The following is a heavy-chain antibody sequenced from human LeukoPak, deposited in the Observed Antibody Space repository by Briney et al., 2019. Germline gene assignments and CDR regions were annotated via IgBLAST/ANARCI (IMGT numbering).Heavy chain of an antibody. Sequence: GGSLRLSCAASGFTFSSYGMHWVRQAPGKGLEWVAVIWYDGSNKYYADSVKGRFTISRDNAKNSLYLQMNSLGAEDTAVYYCTTDLQYWGQGTLVTVSS. D-gene: IGHD4-11*01. J-gene: IGHJ4*02. CDR2: IWYDGSNK. CDR3: TTDLQY. V-gene: IGHV3-33*03. CDR1: GFTFSSYG.